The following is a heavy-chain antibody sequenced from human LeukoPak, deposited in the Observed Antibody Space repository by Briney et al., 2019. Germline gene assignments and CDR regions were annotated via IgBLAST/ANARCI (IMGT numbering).Heavy chain of an antibody. Sequence: SSETLSLTCAVSGGSISSGGYSWSWIRQPPGKGLEWIGYIYHSGSTNYNPSLKSRVTISVDTSKNQFSLKLSSVTAADTAVYYCARRELLNAFDIWGQGTMVTVSS. CDR3: ARRELLNAFDI. J-gene: IGHJ3*02. D-gene: IGHD1-26*01. V-gene: IGHV4-30-2*02. CDR1: GGSISSGGYS. CDR2: IYHSGST.